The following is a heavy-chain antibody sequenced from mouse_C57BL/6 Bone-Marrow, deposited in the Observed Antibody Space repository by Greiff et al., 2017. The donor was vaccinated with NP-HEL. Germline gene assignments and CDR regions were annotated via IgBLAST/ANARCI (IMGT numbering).Heavy chain of an antibody. V-gene: IGHV5S21*01. D-gene: IGHD2-3*01. J-gene: IGHJ3*01. Sequence: EVKLVESGEGLVKPGGSLKLSCAASGFTFSSYAMSWVRQTPEKRLEWVAYLSSGGDYNYYADTVPGRFTISRDNARNTLYLQMSRLKAEDTAMYYCPSWLLQGFAYWGQGTLVTVSA. CDR1: GFTFSSYA. CDR2: LSSGGDYN. CDR3: PSWLLQGFAY.